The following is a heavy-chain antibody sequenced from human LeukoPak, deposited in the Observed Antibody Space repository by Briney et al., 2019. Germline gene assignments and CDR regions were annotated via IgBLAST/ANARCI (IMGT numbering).Heavy chain of an antibody. CDR1: GYTFTGYY. D-gene: IGHD2-2*01. Sequence: ASVEVSCKASGYTFTGYYMHWVRQAPGQGLEWMGWINPNSGGTNYAQKFQGRVTMTRDTSISTAYMELSRLRSDDTAVYYCARAEVVPAAMPSVRFDPWGQGTLVTVSS. V-gene: IGHV1-2*02. CDR3: ARAEVVPAAMPSVRFDP. CDR2: INPNSGGT. J-gene: IGHJ5*02.